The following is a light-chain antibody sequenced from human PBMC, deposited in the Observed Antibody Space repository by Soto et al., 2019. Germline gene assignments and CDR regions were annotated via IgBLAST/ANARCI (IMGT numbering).Light chain of an antibody. CDR3: RSFTSRLTFV. CDR1: RSDVGAYNY. V-gene: IGLV2-14*01. J-gene: IGLJ1*01. Sequence: QSALTQPASVSGSPGQSIAISCTGTRSDVGAYNYVSWYQQHPGKAPKLMISEVTNRPSGVSDRFSGSKSGNTASLTISGLQAEDEADYYCRSFTSRLTFVFGTGTKLTVL. CDR2: EVT.